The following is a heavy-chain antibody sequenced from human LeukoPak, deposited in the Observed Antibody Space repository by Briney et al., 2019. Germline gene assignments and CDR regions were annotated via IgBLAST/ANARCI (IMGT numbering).Heavy chain of an antibody. Sequence: GGSLRLSCAADGFTFSSYWISSVRQAPGEGLEWVANIKQDGTEKYYMDSVKGRFSISRDNAKNSLYLQMNALRAEDTAVYYCARDVRPDYWGQGTLVTVST. J-gene: IGHJ4*02. CDR2: IKQDGTEK. V-gene: IGHV3-7*04. CDR1: GFTFSSYW. D-gene: IGHD6-6*01. CDR3: ARDVRPDY.